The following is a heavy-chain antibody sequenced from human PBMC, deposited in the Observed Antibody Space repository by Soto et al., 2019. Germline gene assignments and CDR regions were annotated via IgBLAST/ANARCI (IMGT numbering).Heavy chain of an antibody. D-gene: IGHD3-22*01. Sequence: GGSLRLCCAACGFTFSSYWMSWVRQAPGKGLEWVANIKQDGSEKYYVDSVKGRFTISRDNAKNSLYLQMNSLRAEDTAVYYCARFYYDSSGYLPSPYYYYYGMDVWGQGTTVTVSS. V-gene: IGHV3-7*04. CDR3: ARFYYDSSGYLPSPYYYYYGMDV. CDR1: GFTFSSYW. CDR2: IKQDGSEK. J-gene: IGHJ6*02.